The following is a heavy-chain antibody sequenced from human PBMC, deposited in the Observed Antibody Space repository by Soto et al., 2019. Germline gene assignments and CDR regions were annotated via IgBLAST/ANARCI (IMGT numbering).Heavy chain of an antibody. J-gene: IGHJ4*02. CDR3: ARADTAMDPPGS. V-gene: IGHV4-59*08. Sequence: PLENPFPTCTVSGCSLSPHYLSWFRQPPGRGLERVGYIYYAGGTRYNPSLKRRVTISLETSKTQISLKLNSLTAADTAVYYCARADTAMDPPGSWGQGILVTVSS. D-gene: IGHD5-18*01. CDR2: IYYAGGT. CDR1: GCSLSPHY.